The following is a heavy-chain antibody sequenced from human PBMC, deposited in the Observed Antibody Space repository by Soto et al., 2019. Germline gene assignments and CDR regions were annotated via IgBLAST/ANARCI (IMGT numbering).Heavy chain of an antibody. CDR3: ARDHGHYYGENWFDP. Sequence: ASVKVSCKASGYTFTSYAMHWVRQALGQRLEWMGWINAGNGNTKYSQKFQGRVTITRDTSASTAYMELSSLRSEDTSVSYCARDHGHYYGENWFDPWGQGTLVTVSS. D-gene: IGHD4-17*01. CDR2: INAGNGNT. J-gene: IGHJ5*02. CDR1: GYTFTSYA. V-gene: IGHV1-3*01.